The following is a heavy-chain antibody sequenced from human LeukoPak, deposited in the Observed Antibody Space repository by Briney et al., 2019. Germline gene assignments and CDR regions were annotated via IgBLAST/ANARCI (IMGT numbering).Heavy chain of an antibody. Sequence: SVKVSCKASGGTFSSYAISWVRQAPGQGLEWMGGIIPIFGTANYARKFQGRVTITADESTSTAYMELSSLRSEDTAVYYCARTSPLAARRPNYYYMDVWGKGTTVTVSS. V-gene: IGHV1-69*13. CDR1: GGTFSSYA. D-gene: IGHD6-6*01. CDR3: ARTSPLAARRPNYYYMDV. CDR2: IIPIFGTA. J-gene: IGHJ6*03.